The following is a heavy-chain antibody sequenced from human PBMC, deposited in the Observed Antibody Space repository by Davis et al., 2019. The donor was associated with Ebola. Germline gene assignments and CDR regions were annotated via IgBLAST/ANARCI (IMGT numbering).Heavy chain of an antibody. J-gene: IGHJ4*02. CDR2: IYHSGST. CDR3: ARFAYGDAGDY. Sequence: SETLSLTCAVYAGSFSGYYWSWIRQPPGKGLEWTGEIYHSGSTNYNPSLKSRVTISVDKSKNQFSLKLSSVTAADTAVYYCARFAYGDAGDYWGQGTLVTVSS. CDR1: AGSFSGYY. V-gene: IGHV4-34*01. D-gene: IGHD4-17*01.